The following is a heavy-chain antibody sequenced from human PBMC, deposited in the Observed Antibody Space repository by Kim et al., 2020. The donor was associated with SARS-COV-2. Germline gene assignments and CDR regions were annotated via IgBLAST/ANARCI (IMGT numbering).Heavy chain of an antibody. V-gene: IGHV3-11*01. CDR3: ARALYYDFWSGHLGY. Sequence: DSVKGPFTSSRENAKNSLSLQMNSLRAEDTAVYYCARALYYDFWSGHLGYWGQGTLVTVSS. D-gene: IGHD3-3*01. J-gene: IGHJ4*02.